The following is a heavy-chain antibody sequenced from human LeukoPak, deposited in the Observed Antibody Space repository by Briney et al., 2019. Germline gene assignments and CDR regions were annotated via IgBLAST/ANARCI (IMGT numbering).Heavy chain of an antibody. CDR3: ARCPYDILAGYYSVDY. V-gene: IGHV4-61*02. D-gene: IGHD3-9*01. CDR2: IYTSAST. Sequence: SQTLYLSCTVSGGSISSGSNYWSWIRQPAGKGLEWIGRIYTSASTNYNPPLKSRVTTSVATSKNQFSLKLSSVTAADTAVYYCARCPYDILAGYYSVDYWGQGTLVTVSS. CDR1: GGSISSGSNY. J-gene: IGHJ4*02.